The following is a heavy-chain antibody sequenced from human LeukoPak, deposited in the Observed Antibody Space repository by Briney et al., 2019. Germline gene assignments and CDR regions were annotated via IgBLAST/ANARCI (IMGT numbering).Heavy chain of an antibody. V-gene: IGHV4-39*01. Sequence: SETLSLTCTVSGGSISSSSYYWGWIRQPPGKGLEWIGSIYYSGSTYYNPSLKSRVTISVDTSKNQLSLKLSSVTAADTAVYYCATVLPYSYGSSNAFDIWGQGTMVTVSS. J-gene: IGHJ3*02. CDR2: IYYSGST. D-gene: IGHD5-18*01. CDR1: GGSISSSSYY. CDR3: ATVLPYSYGSSNAFDI.